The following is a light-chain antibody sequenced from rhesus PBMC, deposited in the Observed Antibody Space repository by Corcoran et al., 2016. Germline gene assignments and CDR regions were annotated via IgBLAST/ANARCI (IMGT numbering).Light chain of an antibody. CDR3: QPYFDFPLT. CDR1: QNIYTY. Sequence: DIQMTQSPSALSASVGDRVTISCRASQNIYTYLAWYQQKPGKAPKLLIYAASSLQTGIPSRFSGSGSGTDFTLTISSLQPEDSAAFYCQPYFDFPLTFGIGTKVEF. CDR2: AAS. V-gene: IGKV1S8*01. J-gene: IGKJ4*01.